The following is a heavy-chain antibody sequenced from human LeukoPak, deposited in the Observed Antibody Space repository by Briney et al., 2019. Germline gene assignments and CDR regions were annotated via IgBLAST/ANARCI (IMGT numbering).Heavy chain of an antibody. V-gene: IGHV3-21*01. CDR2: ISSSSSYI. J-gene: IGHJ4*02. CDR3: ARLHTYYYDSSGYYFDY. D-gene: IGHD3-22*01. CDR1: GFTFSSYS. Sequence: PGGSLRLSCAASGFTFSSYSMNWVRQAPGKGLEWVSSISSSSSYIYYADSVKGRFTISRDNAKNSLYLQMNSLRAEDTAVYYCARLHTYYYDSSGYYFDYWGQGTLVTVPS.